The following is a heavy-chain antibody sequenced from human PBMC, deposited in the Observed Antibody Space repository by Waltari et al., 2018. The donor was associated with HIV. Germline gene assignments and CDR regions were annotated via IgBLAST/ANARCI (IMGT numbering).Heavy chain of an antibody. CDR1: GSTFSNYD. J-gene: IGHJ4*02. V-gene: IGHV1-8*01. CDR2: MNPNSGAT. CDR3: ARTDRGVNGQEFDY. Sequence: QVQLVQSGAEVRKPGASVRVSCKAPGSTFSNYDLNWVRQASGQGLEWMGWMNPNSGATGYAQKFQGRVSMTRSTSIRTAYMELSSLTSEDTAVYYCARTDRGVNGQEFDYWGQGTLVTVSS. D-gene: IGHD3-10*01.